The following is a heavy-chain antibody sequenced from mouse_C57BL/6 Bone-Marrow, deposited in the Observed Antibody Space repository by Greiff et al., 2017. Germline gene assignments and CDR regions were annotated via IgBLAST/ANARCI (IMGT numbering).Heavy chain of an antibody. CDR2: IWWDDDK. CDR3: ARPRPDYYGSSPFAY. Sequence: QVTLKVSAPGILQPSQTLSLTCSFSGFSLRTFGTGVGWIRQPSGKGLEWLAHIWWDDDKYYNPALECRLTISKDTSKNQVFLKIANVDPADTAKYYCARPRPDYYGSSPFAYWGQETLVTVSA. D-gene: IGHD1-1*01. J-gene: IGHJ3*01. CDR1: GFSLRTFGTG. V-gene: IGHV8-8*01.